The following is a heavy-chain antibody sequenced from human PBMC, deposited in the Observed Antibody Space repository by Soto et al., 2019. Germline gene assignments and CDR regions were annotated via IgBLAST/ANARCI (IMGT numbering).Heavy chain of an antibody. CDR2: ISADNGNT. J-gene: IGHJ4*02. D-gene: IGHD3-22*01. CDR3: ARADYDGSGYYFDY. CDR1: GYTFTSYA. V-gene: IGHV1-3*01. Sequence: GASVKVSCKASGYTFTSYAFHWLRQAPGQRFEWMGWISADNGNTKYSQKFQGRVTITRDTSASTAYTSTAYMELSSLRSEDTAVYYCARADYDGSGYYFDYWGQGTLVTVSS.